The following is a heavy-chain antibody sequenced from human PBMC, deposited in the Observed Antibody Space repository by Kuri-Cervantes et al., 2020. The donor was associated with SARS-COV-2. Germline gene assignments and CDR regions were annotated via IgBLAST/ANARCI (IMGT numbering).Heavy chain of an antibody. V-gene: IGHV3-21*01. CDR2: ISSSSSYI. CDR3: AKDPAYRGAYDLGKLDY. CDR1: GFTFSSYS. J-gene: IGHJ4*02. Sequence: GESLKISCAASGFTFSSYSMNWVRQAPGKGLEWVSSISSSSSYIYYADSVKGRFAISRDSSKNTLYLEMNSLRVEDTAVYYCAKDPAYRGAYDLGKLDYWGQGTLVTVSS. D-gene: IGHD5-12*01.